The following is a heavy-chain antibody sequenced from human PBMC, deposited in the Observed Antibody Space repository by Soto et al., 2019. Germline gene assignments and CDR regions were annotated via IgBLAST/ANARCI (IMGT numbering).Heavy chain of an antibody. V-gene: IGHV3-15*07. CDR1: GFSFSNAW. CDR3: TTGSVEGV. Sequence: EVQLVESGGGLVKPGGSLRLSCAASGFSFSNAWMNWVRQAPGKGLEWVGRIKRKIDGEATDYAAPVKGRFTVLRDDSKSALYLQMNSLKGDDTAVYYCTTGSVEGVWGQGTKVNVS. J-gene: IGHJ6*02. CDR2: IKRKIDGEAT. D-gene: IGHD2-15*01.